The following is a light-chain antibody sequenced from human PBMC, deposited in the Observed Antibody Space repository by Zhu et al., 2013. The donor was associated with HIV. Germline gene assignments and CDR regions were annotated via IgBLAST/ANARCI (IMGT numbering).Light chain of an antibody. CDR3: QVWDTNNDHVV. J-gene: IGLJ2*01. CDR1: KLYYKY. CDR2: DDS. Sequence: SYELTQSPSVSVSPGQTASITCSGDKLYYKYACWYQQKPGQSPVLVVYDDSDRPSGIPERFSGSNSGNTATLTISRVEAVDEADYYCQVWDTNNDHVVFGGGTKLTVL. V-gene: IGLV3-1*01.